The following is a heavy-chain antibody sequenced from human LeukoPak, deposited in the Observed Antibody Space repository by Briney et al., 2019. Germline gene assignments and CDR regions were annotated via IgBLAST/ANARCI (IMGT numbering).Heavy chain of an antibody. CDR1: GGSISSGDYY. D-gene: IGHD3-22*01. CDR3: ARAVYDSSGYYYVGDAFDI. V-gene: IGHV4-30-4*01. Sequence: SETLSLTCTVSGGSISSGDYYWSWIRQRPGKGLEWIGYIYYSGSTYYNPSLKSRVTISVDTSKNQFSLKLSSVTAADTAVYYCARAVYDSSGYYYVGDAFDIWGQGTMVTVSS. CDR2: IYYSGST. J-gene: IGHJ3*02.